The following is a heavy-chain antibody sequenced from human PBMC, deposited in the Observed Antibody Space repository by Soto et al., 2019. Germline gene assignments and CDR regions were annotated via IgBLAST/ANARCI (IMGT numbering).Heavy chain of an antibody. CDR2: IYYSGST. Sequence: SETLSVTCTVSVGSLSVRDCCWTWIRQPPGKGMEWIGYIYYSGSTYYNPSLKSRVTISVDTSKNQFSLTLSSVTAADMAVYYCARAPAQYYGSRSYLDYWGQGTLVTVSS. D-gene: IGHD3-10*01. V-gene: IGHV4-30-4*01. J-gene: IGHJ4*02. CDR1: VGSLSVRDCC. CDR3: ARAPAQYYGSRSYLDY.